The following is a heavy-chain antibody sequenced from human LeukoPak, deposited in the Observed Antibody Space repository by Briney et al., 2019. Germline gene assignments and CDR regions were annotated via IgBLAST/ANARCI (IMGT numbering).Heavy chain of an antibody. Sequence: PSETLSLTCTVSGGSISSYYWSWIRQPAGKGLEWIERIYTSGSTNYNPSLKSRVTMSVDTSKNQFSLKLSSVTAADTAVYYCARGPATMVRGVIILSGFDPWGQGTLVTVSS. CDR2: IYTSGST. J-gene: IGHJ5*02. D-gene: IGHD3-10*01. V-gene: IGHV4-4*07. CDR3: ARGPATMVRGVIILSGFDP. CDR1: GGSISSYY.